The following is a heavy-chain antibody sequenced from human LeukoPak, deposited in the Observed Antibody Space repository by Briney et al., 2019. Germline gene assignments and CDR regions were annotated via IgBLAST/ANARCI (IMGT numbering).Heavy chain of an antibody. CDR3: ARGEAVAGKNFDY. CDR1: GGSISSYY. D-gene: IGHD6-19*01. V-gene: IGHV4-59*01. Sequence: SETLSLTCTVSGGSISSYYWSWIRQPPGKGLEWIGYIYYSGSTNYNPSLKSRVTISVDTSKNQFSLKLSSVTAADTAVYYCARGEAVAGKNFDYWGQGTLVAVSS. CDR2: IYYSGST. J-gene: IGHJ4*02.